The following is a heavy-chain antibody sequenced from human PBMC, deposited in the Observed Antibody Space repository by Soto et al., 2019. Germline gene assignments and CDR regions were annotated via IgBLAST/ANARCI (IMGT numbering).Heavy chain of an antibody. Sequence: GASVKVSCKASGGTFSSYAISWVRQAPGQGLEWMGGIIPIFGTANYAQKFQGRVTITADESTSTAYMELSSLRSEDTAVYYCARDYSEVGATYLDYWGQGTLVTAPQ. CDR3: ARDYSEVGATYLDY. CDR2: IIPIFGTA. J-gene: IGHJ4*02. V-gene: IGHV1-69*13. CDR1: GGTFSSYA. D-gene: IGHD1-26*01.